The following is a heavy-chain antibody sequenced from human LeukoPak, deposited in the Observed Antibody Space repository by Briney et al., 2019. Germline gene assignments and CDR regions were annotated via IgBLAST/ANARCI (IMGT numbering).Heavy chain of an antibody. J-gene: IGHJ4*02. CDR3: ARRYCTNGVCWGSFDY. Sequence: WASVKVSCKASGYTFTGYYMHWVRQAPGQGLEWMGWINPNSGGTNYAQKFQGRVTMTRDTSISTAYMELSRLRSDDTAVYYCARRYCTNGVCWGSFDYWGQGTLVTVSS. CDR2: INPNSGGT. CDR1: GYTFTGYY. V-gene: IGHV1-2*02. D-gene: IGHD2-8*01.